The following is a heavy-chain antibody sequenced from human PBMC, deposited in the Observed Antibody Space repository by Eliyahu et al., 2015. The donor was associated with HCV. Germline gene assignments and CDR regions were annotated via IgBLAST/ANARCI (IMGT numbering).Heavy chain of an antibody. V-gene: IGHV3-21*01. J-gene: IGHJ6*02. D-gene: IGHD2-15*01. Sequence: EMQLVESGGGXVKXGGSXRVXCAASGLTFSRYTMNWVRQAPGKGLDWVSSISVSSSNIYYADSVKGRFTISRDNAKNSLYLQMHSLRAEDTAVYYCARGNRISGMDVWGQGTTVTVSS. CDR1: GLTFSRYT. CDR3: ARGNRISGMDV. CDR2: ISVSSSNI.